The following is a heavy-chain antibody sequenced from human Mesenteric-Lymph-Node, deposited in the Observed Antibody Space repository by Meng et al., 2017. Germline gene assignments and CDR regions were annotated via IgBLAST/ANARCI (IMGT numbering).Heavy chain of an antibody. CDR2: IYYSGST. V-gene: IGHV4-31*03. J-gene: IGHJ4*01. Sequence: QVQLQESGPGLVKPSQTLSLTRTVSGGSISSGGHSWSWIRQHPGKALEWIAYIYYSGSTYYNPSLKSRVILSVDTSKNQFSLKLSSVTAADTAVYYCARVDSSGYFLDHWGQGTLVTVSS. CDR3: ARVDSSGYFLDH. D-gene: IGHD3-22*01. CDR1: GGSISSGGHS.